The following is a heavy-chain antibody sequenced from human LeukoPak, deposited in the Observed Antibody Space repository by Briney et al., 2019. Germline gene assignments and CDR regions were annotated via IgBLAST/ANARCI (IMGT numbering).Heavy chain of an antibody. D-gene: IGHD3-22*01. CDR3: ARDYYDSSGYYGGGY. CDR2: ISSSSSYI. CDR1: GFTFSSYS. J-gene: IGHJ4*02. V-gene: IGHV3-21*01. Sequence: PGGSLRLSCAASGFTFSSYSMNWVRQAPGKGLEWVSSISSSSSYIYYADSVKGRFTISRDNAKNSLYLQMNSLRAEDTAVYYCARDYYDSSGYYGGGYWGQGTLVTVSS.